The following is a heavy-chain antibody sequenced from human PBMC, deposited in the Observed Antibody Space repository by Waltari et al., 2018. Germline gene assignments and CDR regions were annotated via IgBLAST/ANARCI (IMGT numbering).Heavy chain of an antibody. D-gene: IGHD3-22*01. Sequence: QVQLQHWGAGLLKPSETLSLTCAVYGGSFSVYYWCWNRQPPGKGLEWIREINHSGSTNYNPSLKSRVTISVDTSKNQFSLKLSSVTAADTAVYYGARDDSSGYYSRWGQGTLVTVSS. CDR3: ARDDSSGYYSR. CDR2: INHSGST. CDR1: GGSFSVYY. V-gene: IGHV4-34*01. J-gene: IGHJ4*02.